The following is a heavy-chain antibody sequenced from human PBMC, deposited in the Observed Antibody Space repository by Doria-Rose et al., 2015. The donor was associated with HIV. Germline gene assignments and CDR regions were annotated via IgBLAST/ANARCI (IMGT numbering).Heavy chain of an antibody. CDR1: GGSLSGFY. V-gene: IGHV4-34*01. D-gene: IGHD3-16*01. CDR3: VRGWGRWFNN. CDR2: VNPSGGT. J-gene: IGHJ4*02. Sequence: QVQLQQWDAGLLKPSETLSLTCAVYGGSLSGFYWSWVRQPPGKGLEWIGEVNPSGGTNYNTSLKSRVTISVDTAKNQFSRKLTSVTAADTAVYYCVRGWGRWFNNWGQGTLVTVSS.